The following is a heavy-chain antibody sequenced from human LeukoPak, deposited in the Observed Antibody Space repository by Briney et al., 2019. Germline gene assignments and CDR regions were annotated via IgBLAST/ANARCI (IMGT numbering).Heavy chain of an antibody. D-gene: IGHD3-10*01. Sequence: GGSLRLSCAASGLTFSDYYMSWIRQAPGKGLEWVSYISSSGSTIYYADSVKGRFTISRDNAKNSLYLQMNSLKAEDTAVYYCASGGPWDYYYMDVWGKGTTVTVSS. CDR3: ASGGPWDYYYMDV. CDR2: ISSSGSTI. J-gene: IGHJ6*03. V-gene: IGHV3-11*01. CDR1: GLTFSDYY.